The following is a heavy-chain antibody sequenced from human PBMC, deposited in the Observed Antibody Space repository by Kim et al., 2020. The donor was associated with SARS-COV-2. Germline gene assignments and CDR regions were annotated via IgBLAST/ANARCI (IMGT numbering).Heavy chain of an antibody. J-gene: IGHJ4*02. D-gene: IGHD6-19*01. CDR3: ARRGHGSGWGYLDS. V-gene: IGHV4-59*08. Sequence: SLERRLTMSLDTSKNQLSLKLTSVTAADTAVYYCARRGHGSGWGYLDSWGQGTLVTVSS.